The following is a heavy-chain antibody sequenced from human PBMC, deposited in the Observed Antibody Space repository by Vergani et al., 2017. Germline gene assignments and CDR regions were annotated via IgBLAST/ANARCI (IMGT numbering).Heavy chain of an antibody. V-gene: IGHV3-48*01. CDR2: ISSSSSTI. Sequence: EVQLLESGGGLVQPGGSLRLSCAASGFTFSSYSMNWVRQAPGKGLEWVSYISSSSSTIYYADSVKGRFTISRDNAKNSLYLQMNSLRAEDTAVYYCARSAAANGMDVWGQGTTVTVSS. CDR3: ARSAAANGMDV. J-gene: IGHJ6*02. D-gene: IGHD6-25*01. CDR1: GFTFSSYS.